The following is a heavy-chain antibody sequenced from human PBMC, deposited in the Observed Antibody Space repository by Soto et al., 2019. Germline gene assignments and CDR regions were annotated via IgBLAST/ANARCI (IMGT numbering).Heavy chain of an antibody. J-gene: IGHJ5*02. CDR1: GGSISSYY. V-gene: IGHV4-59*01. CDR2: IYYSGST. CDR3: ARDRYDFWSGYYGWFDP. D-gene: IGHD3-3*01. Sequence: KTSETLSLTCTVSGGSISSYYWSWIRQPPGKGLEWIGYIYYSGSTNYNPSLKSRVTISVDTSKNQFSLKLSSVTAADTAVYYCARDRYDFWSGYYGWFDPWGQGTLVTVSS.